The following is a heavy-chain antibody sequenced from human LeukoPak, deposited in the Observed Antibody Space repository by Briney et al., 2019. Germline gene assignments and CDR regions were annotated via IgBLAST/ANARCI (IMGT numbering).Heavy chain of an antibody. D-gene: IGHD6-13*01. CDR1: GGSISSSNW. V-gene: IGHV4-4*02. CDR3: ARVAADYYYYYYGMDV. J-gene: IGHJ6*02. Sequence: SETLSLTCAVSGGSISSSNWWSWVRQPPGKGLGWIGEIYHSGSTNYNPSLKNRVTISVDKSKNQFSLKLSSVTAADTAVYYCARVAADYYYYYYGMDVWGQGTTVTVSS. CDR2: IYHSGST.